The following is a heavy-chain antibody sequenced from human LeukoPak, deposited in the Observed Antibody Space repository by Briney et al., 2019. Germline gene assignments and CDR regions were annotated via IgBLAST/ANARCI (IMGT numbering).Heavy chain of an antibody. CDR2: IYSDGST. Sequence: GGSLRLSCAASGFTVSTSYMSWVRQAPGKGLEWVSVIYSDGSTNYADSVKGRFTISRDNPKNTLSLQMKSLRPEDTAMYYCVRGDYAGYSDFDSWGQGTLVTVSS. J-gene: IGHJ4*02. D-gene: IGHD4-23*01. CDR3: VRGDYAGYSDFDS. V-gene: IGHV3-66*02. CDR1: GFTVSTSY.